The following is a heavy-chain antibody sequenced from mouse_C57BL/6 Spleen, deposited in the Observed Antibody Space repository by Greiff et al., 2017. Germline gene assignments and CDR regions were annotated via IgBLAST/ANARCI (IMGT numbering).Heavy chain of an antibody. CDR2: ISSGSSTI. J-gene: IGHJ4*01. CDR3: ANTYAMDY. Sequence: EVKLVESGGGLVKPGGSLKLSCAASGFTFSDYGMHWVRQAPEKGLEWVAYISSGSSTIYYAKTVKGRLTISRDKAENTLFLQMTSLRSEDTAMYYCANTYAMDYWGQGTSVTVSS. V-gene: IGHV5-17*01. CDR1: GFTFSDYG.